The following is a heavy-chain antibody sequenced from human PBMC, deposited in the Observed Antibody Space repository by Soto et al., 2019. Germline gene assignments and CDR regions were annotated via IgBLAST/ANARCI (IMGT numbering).Heavy chain of an antibody. CDR3: ARERYYGMDV. CDR2: IYYSGST. CDR1: GGSISSYY. V-gene: IGHV4-59*01. J-gene: IGHJ6*02. Sequence: PSETLSLTCTVSGGSISSYYLSWIRQPPGKGLEWIGNIYYSGSTNYNPSLKSRVTISVDTSKNQFSLKLSSVTAADTAVYYCARERYYGMDVWGQGTTVTVYS.